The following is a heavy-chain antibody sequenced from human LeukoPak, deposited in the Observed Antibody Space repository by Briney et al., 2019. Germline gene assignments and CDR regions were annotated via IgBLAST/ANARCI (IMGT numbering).Heavy chain of an antibody. Sequence: SETLSLTCTVSGGSISISSYYWGWIRQPPGKGLEWIGSIYYSGSTYYNPSLKSRVTISVDTSKNQFSLKLSSVTAADTAVYYCARHLRQQLVRRYFDYWGQGTLVTVSS. CDR2: IYYSGST. J-gene: IGHJ4*02. CDR1: GGSISISSYY. V-gene: IGHV4-39*01. CDR3: ARHLRQQLVRRYFDY. D-gene: IGHD6-13*01.